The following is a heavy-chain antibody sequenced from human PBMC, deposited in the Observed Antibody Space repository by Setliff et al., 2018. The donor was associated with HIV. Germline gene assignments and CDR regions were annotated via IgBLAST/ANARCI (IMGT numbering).Heavy chain of an antibody. CDR1: GYTFATYS. CDR3: ARRVPPIPSGDLDY. Sequence: ASVKVSCKVSGYTFATYSMHWVRQAPGQGLEWMGWINPNSGGTNYAQKFQGRVTMTRDTSISTAYMELSRLRSDDTAVYYCARRVPPIPSGDLDYWGQGTLVTVSS. J-gene: IGHJ4*02. CDR2: INPNSGGT. V-gene: IGHV1-2*02. D-gene: IGHD4-17*01.